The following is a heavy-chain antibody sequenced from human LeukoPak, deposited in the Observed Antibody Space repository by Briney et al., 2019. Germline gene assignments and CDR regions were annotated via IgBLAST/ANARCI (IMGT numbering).Heavy chain of an antibody. Sequence: GGSLRLSCAASGFTFSSYSMNWVRQAPGKGLKWVSYISSSSSIIYYADSVKGRFTISRDNAKNSLYLHMNSLRAEDTAVYYCARARTAQYNWFDPWGQGTLVTVSS. CDR3: ARARTAQYNWFDP. D-gene: IGHD4-17*01. CDR2: ISSSSSII. V-gene: IGHV3-48*01. J-gene: IGHJ5*02. CDR1: GFTFSSYS.